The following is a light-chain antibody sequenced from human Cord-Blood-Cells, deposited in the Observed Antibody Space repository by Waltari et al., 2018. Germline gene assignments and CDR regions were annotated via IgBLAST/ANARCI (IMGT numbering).Light chain of an antibody. J-gene: IGKJ4*01. CDR3: QQYDNLPPLT. Sequence: DIQMTQSPSSLSASVGDRVTITCQASKDISNYLNWYQQKPGKAPKLLIYDASNFETGVPSRFSGSGSGTDFTFTISSLQPEDIATYYCQQYDNLPPLTFGGGTKVEIK. CDR1: KDISNY. V-gene: IGKV1-33*01. CDR2: DAS.